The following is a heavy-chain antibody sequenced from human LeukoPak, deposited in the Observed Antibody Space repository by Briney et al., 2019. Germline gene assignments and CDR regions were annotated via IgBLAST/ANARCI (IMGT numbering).Heavy chain of an antibody. J-gene: IGHJ4*02. D-gene: IGHD4-17*01. CDR2: IFHSGNS. Sequence: PSETLSLTCAVSSYSISSGSYWGWIRQSPGNGLEWVGSIFHSGNSYYNPSLKSRLTMSVDTSKNQFSLKLTSVTAADTALYYCARVTYVDDMLYQYFDYWGQGILVTVSS. CDR3: ARVTYVDDMLYQYFDY. CDR1: SYSISSGSY. V-gene: IGHV4-38-2*01.